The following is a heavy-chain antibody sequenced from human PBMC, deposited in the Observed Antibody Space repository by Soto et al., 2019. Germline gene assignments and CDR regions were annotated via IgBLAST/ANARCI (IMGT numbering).Heavy chain of an antibody. D-gene: IGHD6-19*01. CDR2: VLHAGTT. CDR1: GDTVSSPYY. CDR3: ARSAGWYAVHS. V-gene: IGHV4-4*02. Sequence: QVQLQESGRGLVKPSGTLSLTCAVSGDTVSSPYYWCWVRQPPGKGLEWIGEVLHAGTTSYNPSLRSRVTISMDKSNNQFSLDLSSVTAADTAVYYCARSAGWYAVHSWAPGTLVIVSS. J-gene: IGHJ4*02.